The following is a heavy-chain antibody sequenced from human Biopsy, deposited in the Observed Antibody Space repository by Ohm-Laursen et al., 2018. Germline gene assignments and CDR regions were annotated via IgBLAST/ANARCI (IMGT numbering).Heavy chain of an antibody. CDR1: GGPIDSYY. CDR2: VYYTGST. J-gene: IGHJ2*01. Sequence: SDTLSLTCTVSGGPIDSYYWSWIRQPPGKGLAWIGYVYYTGSTDCNPSLQSRVTTSVDTSKNHFSLRLRSVTPADTAIYYCARDRGYYSDRTVPGYFDLWGRGTLVTVSS. CDR3: ARDRGYYSDRTVPGYFDL. V-gene: IGHV4-59*01. D-gene: IGHD3-22*01.